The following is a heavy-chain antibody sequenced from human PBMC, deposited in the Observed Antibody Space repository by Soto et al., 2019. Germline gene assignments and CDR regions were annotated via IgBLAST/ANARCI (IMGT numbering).Heavy chain of an antibody. CDR3: AREDIAAAGTGLIY. Sequence: ASVKVSCKASGGTFSSYAISWVRQAPGQGLEWMGRINPSCGSTSYAQKFQGRVTMTRDTFTSTVYMELSSLRSEDTAVYYCAREDIAAAGTGLIYWGQGTLVTVSS. V-gene: IGHV1-46*01. D-gene: IGHD6-13*01. CDR1: GGTFSSYA. CDR2: INPSCGST. J-gene: IGHJ4*02.